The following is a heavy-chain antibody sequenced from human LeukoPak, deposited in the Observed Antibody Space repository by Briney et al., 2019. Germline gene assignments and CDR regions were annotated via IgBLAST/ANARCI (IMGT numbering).Heavy chain of an antibody. V-gene: IGHV3-21*01. D-gene: IGHD3-3*01. Sequence: PGGSLRLSCAASGFTFSSYSMNWVRQAPGKGLEWVSSISSSSSYIYYADSVKGRFTISRDNAKNSLYLQMNSLRAEDTAVYYCASTPVGVVTTQIDYWGQGTLVTVSS. J-gene: IGHJ4*02. CDR2: ISSSSSYI. CDR1: GFTFSSYS. CDR3: ASTPVGVVTTQIDY.